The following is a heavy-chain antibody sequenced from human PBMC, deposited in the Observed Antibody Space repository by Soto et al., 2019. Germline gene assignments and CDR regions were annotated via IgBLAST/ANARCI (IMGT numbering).Heavy chain of an antibody. CDR3: AKDRPGGSSGYWGNRNDY. D-gene: IGHD3-22*01. V-gene: IGHV3-23*01. CDR2: ISGSGGST. Sequence: GGSLRLSCAASGFTFSSYAMSWVRQAPGKGLEWVSAISGSGGSTYYADSVKGRFTISRDNSKNTLYLQMNSLRAEDTAVYYCAKDRPGGSSGYWGNRNDYWGQGTLVTVYS. CDR1: GFTFSSYA. J-gene: IGHJ4*02.